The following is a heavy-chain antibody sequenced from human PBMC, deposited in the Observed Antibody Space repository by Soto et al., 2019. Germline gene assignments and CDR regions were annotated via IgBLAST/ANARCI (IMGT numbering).Heavy chain of an antibody. Sequence: SGPTLVNPTQTLTLTCTFSGLSLSTTGVGVGWIRQPPGKALDWLALIYWDDDKRYSPSLKSRLTITKDTSKNQVVLTMTNMDPIDTATYSCVHATPVTTGGAYWGQGTLVTVSS. CDR1: GLSLSTTGVG. CDR2: IYWDDDK. CDR3: VHATPVTTGGAY. V-gene: IGHV2-5*02. J-gene: IGHJ4*02. D-gene: IGHD4-17*01.